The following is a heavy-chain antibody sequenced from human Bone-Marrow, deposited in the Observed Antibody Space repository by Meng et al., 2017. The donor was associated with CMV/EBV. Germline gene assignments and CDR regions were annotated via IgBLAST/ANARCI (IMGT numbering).Heavy chain of an antibody. CDR2: IYYSGST. J-gene: IGHJ4*02. Sequence: SETLSLTCTVSGGSISSGDYYWSWIRQPPGKGLEWIGYIYYSGSTYFNPSLKSRVTISVDTSKNQFSLKLSSVTAADTAVYYCARVRGFWSGYNLDYWGQGTLVTVSS. V-gene: IGHV4-30-4*08. CDR3: ARVRGFWSGYNLDY. D-gene: IGHD3-3*01. CDR1: GGSISSGDYY.